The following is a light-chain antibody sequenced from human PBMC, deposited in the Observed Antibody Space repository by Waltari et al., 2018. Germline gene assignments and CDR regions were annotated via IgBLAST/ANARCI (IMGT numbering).Light chain of an antibody. Sequence: VLTHSPGTLSLSPGERATLSCRASQSGTSSYLAWYLQKPGQAPRLPIYGASSRATGIPDRFSGSGSGTDFTLTISRLEPEDFAVYYCHQYGTSPETFGQGTKVEIK. V-gene: IGKV3-20*01. CDR3: HQYGTSPET. CDR2: GAS. CDR1: QSGTSSY. J-gene: IGKJ1*01.